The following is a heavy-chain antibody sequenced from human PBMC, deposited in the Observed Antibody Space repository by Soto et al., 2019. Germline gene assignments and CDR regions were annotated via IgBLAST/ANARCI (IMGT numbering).Heavy chain of an antibody. CDR1: GYTFTSYA. Sequence: GASVKVSCKASGYTFTSYAMHWVRQAPGQRLEWMGWINAGNGNTKYSQKFQGRVTITRDTSASTAYMELSSLRSEDTAVYYCARDRGPPGYCSSTSCYFAVNWFDPWGQGTLVTVSS. CDR3: ARDRGPPGYCSSTSCYFAVNWFDP. D-gene: IGHD2-2*01. CDR2: INAGNGNT. V-gene: IGHV1-3*01. J-gene: IGHJ5*02.